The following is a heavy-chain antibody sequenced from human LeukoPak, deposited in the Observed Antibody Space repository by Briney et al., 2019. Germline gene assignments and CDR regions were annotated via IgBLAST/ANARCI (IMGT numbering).Heavy chain of an antibody. CDR2: INPNSGGT. V-gene: IGHV1-2*02. J-gene: IGHJ6*03. CDR3: ARGVAGVYFYYYMDV. D-gene: IGHD1-14*01. CDR1: GYTFTGYY. Sequence: GASVKVSCKASGYTFTGYYMHWVRQAPGQGLEWMGWINPNSGGTNYAQKFQGRVTMTRDTSISTAYMELSGLRSDDTAVYHCARGVAGVYFYYYMDVWGKGTTVTVSS.